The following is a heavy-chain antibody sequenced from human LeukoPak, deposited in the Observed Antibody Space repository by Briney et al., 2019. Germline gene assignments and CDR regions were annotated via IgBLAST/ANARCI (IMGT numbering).Heavy chain of an antibody. CDR3: AREARDGYNSDY. CDR1: GGSVSSGSYY. D-gene: IGHD5-24*01. J-gene: IGHJ4*02. CDR2: IYYSGST. V-gene: IGHV4-61*01. Sequence: SETLSLTCTVSGGSVSSGSYYWSWIRQPPGKGLEWIGYIYYSGSTNYNPSLKSRVTISVDTSKNQFSLKLSSVTAADTDVYYCAREARDGYNSDYWGQGTLVTVSS.